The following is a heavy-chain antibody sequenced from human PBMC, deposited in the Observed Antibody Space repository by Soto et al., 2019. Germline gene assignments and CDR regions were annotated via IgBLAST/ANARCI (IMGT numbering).Heavy chain of an antibody. CDR1: GDTFKNCV. CDR3: AAELGFGKLSVV. CDR2: IIPLFGTT. V-gene: IGHV1-69*01. D-gene: IGHD3-10*01. J-gene: IGHJ6*02. Sequence: QVQVVQSGVEVRSPGSSVKVACKASGDTFKNCVISWVRQAPGQGLEWMGGIIPLFGTTDFAQRFQGRLTITTDESTTTAYMELSRLRSEETAAYYCAAELGFGKLSVVWGQGNTVIVSS.